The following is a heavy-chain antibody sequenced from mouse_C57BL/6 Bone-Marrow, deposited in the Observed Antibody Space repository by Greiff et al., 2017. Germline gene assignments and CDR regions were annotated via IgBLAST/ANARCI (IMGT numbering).Heavy chain of an antibody. V-gene: IGHV1-64*01. Sequence: VQLQQPGAELVKPGASVKLSCKASGYTFTSYWMHWVKQRPGQGLEWIGMIHPNSGSTNYNEKFKSKATLTVDKSSSTAYMQLSSLTSEDSAVYYCARKAERRNYARDYWGQGTSVTVSS. CDR1: GYTFTSYW. J-gene: IGHJ4*01. CDR2: IHPNSGST. CDR3: ARKAERRNYARDY.